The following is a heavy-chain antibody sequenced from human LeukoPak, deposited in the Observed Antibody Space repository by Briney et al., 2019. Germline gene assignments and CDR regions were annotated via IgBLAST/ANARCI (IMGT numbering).Heavy chain of an antibody. CDR3: ARDNGFYFVAGTFDY. CDR2: ISYDGSNK. J-gene: IGHJ4*02. CDR1: GFTFSSYW. V-gene: IGHV3-30*03. D-gene: IGHD6-19*01. Sequence: EGSLRLSCAASGFTFSSYWMHWVRQAPGKGLEWVAVISYDGSNKYYADSVKGRFTISRDNSKNTLYLQMNSLRAEDTAVYYCARDNGFYFVAGTFDYWGQGTLVTVSS.